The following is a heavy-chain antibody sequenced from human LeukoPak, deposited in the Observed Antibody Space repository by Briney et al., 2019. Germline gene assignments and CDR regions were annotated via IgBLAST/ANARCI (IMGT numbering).Heavy chain of an antibody. J-gene: IGHJ4*02. CDR3: ARDEISGGWYNH. Sequence: GASVKVSCKASGYTFTSRGFSWVRQAPGQGLEWMGWINADNGNTNYAQKFQGRVTMTTDTSTSTAYMESRSLRSDDTAVYYCARDEISGGWYNHWGQGTLVTVSS. V-gene: IGHV1-18*04. CDR2: INADNGNT. CDR1: GYTFTSRG. D-gene: IGHD6-19*01.